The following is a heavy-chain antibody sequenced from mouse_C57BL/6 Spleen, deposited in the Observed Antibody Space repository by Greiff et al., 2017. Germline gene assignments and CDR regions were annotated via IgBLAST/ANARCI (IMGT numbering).Heavy chain of an antibody. V-gene: IGHV10-1*01. CDR1: GFSFNTYA. CDR3: VRRGGYYEGYFDV. J-gene: IGHJ1*03. Sequence: GGGLVQPKGSLKLSCAASGFSFNTYAMNWVRQAPGKGLEWVARIRSKSNNYATYYADSVKDRFTISRDDSESMLYLQMNNLKTEDTAMYYCVRRGGYYEGYFDVWGTGTTVTVSS. CDR2: IRSKSNNYAT. D-gene: IGHD2-3*01.